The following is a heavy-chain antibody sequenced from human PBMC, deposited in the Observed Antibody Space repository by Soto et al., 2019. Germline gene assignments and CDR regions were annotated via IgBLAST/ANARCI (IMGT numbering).Heavy chain of an antibody. V-gene: IGHV4-39*01. D-gene: IGHD5-18*01. J-gene: IGHJ5*02. Sequence: QLQLQESGPGLVKPSETLSLTCTVSGGSISSSSYYWGWIRQPPGKGLEWIGSIYYSGSTYYNPSLKSRVTISVDTSKNQFSLKLSSVTAADTAVYYCARLGYSYGYAENWFDPWGQGTLVTVSS. CDR2: IYYSGST. CDR1: GGSISSSSYY. CDR3: ARLGYSYGYAENWFDP.